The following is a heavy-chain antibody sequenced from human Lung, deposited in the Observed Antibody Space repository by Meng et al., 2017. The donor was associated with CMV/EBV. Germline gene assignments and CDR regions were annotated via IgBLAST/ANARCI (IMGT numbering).Heavy chain of an antibody. CDR3: ARGQWHSLDY. CDR2: ISYDGSNK. J-gene: IGHJ4*02. D-gene: IGHD6-19*01. CDR1: GFTFSSYA. Sequence: QGQRGGCGGGVVQPGRSLRLSCAASGFTFSSYAMHWVRQAPGKGLEWVAVISYDGSNKYYADSVKGRFTISRDNSKNTLYLQMNSLRAEDTAVYYCARGQWHSLDYWGQGTLVTVSS. V-gene: IGHV3-30-3*01.